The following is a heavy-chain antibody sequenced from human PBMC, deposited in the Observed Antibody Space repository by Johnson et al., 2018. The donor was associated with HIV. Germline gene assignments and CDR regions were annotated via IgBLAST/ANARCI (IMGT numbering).Heavy chain of an antibody. CDR2: ISGSGTNI. V-gene: IGHV3-11*04. CDR3: ARLPSGYSRDDLDI. Sequence: QVQLVESGGGLVKPGGSLRLSCAASGFTFSDYYMSWFRQAPGKGLEWVSYISGSGTNIYYADSVKGRFTISRDNAKKSLFLQMNSLRAEDTAVYYCARLPSGYSRDDLDIWGQGTMVTVSS. CDR1: GFTFSDYY. J-gene: IGHJ3*02. D-gene: IGHD5-18*01.